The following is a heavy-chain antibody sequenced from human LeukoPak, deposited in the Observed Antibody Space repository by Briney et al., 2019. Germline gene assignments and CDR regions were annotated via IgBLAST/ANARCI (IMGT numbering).Heavy chain of an antibody. CDR3: ARDLSRITGTTNWFDP. D-gene: IGHD1-7*01. V-gene: IGHV1-69*13. CDR2: IIPIFGTA. CDR1: GGTFSSYA. J-gene: IGHJ5*02. Sequence: SVKVSCKASGGTFSSYAISWVRQAPGQGLEWMGGIIPIFGTANYAQKFQGRVTITADESTSTAYMELSSLRSEDTAVYYCARDLSRITGTTNWFDPWGQGTLVTVSS.